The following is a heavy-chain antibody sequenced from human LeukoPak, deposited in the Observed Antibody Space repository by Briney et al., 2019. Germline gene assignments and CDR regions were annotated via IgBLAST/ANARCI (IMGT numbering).Heavy chain of an antibody. Sequence: ASVKVSCKASGYTFTGYYMHWVRQAPGQGLEWMGWINPNSGGTNYAQKFQGRVTMTRDTSISTAYMELSRLRSDDTAVYYCARGLYDRFLEWLFDWFDPWGQGTLVTVSS. CDR3: ARGLYDRFLEWLFDWFDP. CDR1: GYTFTGYY. J-gene: IGHJ5*02. V-gene: IGHV1-2*02. D-gene: IGHD3-3*01. CDR2: INPNSGGT.